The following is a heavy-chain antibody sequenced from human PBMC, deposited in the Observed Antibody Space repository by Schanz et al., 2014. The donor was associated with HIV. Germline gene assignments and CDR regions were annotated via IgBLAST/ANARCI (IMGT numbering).Heavy chain of an antibody. D-gene: IGHD6-19*01. CDR3: ARWGSGWYGYEGFDY. CDR2: ISPNNGNR. V-gene: IGHV1-18*01. J-gene: IGHJ4*02. Sequence: QVQLVQSGAEVKKPGASVKVSCKASGYTFTTYGITWVRQAPGQGLEWMGWISPNNGNRNYAQKLQGRVTMTTDTSTTTAYMELRSLRSDETAIYYCARWGSGWYGYEGFDYWGQGTLVTVSS. CDR1: GYTFTTYG.